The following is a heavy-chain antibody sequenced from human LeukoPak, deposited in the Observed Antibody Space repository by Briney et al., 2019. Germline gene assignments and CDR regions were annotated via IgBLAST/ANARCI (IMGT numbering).Heavy chain of an antibody. CDR3: AKDVLRFRAAFDI. CDR1: GFTFRSYG. J-gene: IGHJ3*02. D-gene: IGHD3-3*01. CDR2: ISYDGSNK. V-gene: IGHV3-30*18. Sequence: GGSLRLSCAASGFTFRSYGMHWVRQAPGKGLEWVAVISYDGSNKYYADSVKGRFTISRDNSKNTLYLQMNSLRAEDTAVYYCAKDVLRFRAAFDIWGQGTMVTVSS.